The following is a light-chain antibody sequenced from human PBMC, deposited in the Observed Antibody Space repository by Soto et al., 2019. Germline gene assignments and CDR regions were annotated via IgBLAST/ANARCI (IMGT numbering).Light chain of an antibody. CDR2: DAD. CDR1: SSDFGDSNF. CDR3: CSYGGRTTFRV. J-gene: IGLJ3*02. Sequence: QSALTQPRFVSGSPGQSITISCTGTSSDFGDSNFVSWYRQHPGKAPKLLIYDADKRPSGVPDRLSGSKSGKTASLTISGLQAEDEADYYCCSYGGRTTFRVFGGGTKLTVL. V-gene: IGLV2-11*01.